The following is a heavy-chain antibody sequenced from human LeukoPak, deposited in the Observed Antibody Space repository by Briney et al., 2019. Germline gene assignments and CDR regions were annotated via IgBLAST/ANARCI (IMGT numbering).Heavy chain of an antibody. V-gene: IGHV3-30*02. Sequence: GGSLRLSCAASGFTFSSYGMHWVRQAPGKGLEWVAFIRYDGSNKYYADSVKGRFTVSRDNAKNSLYLQLNSLRAEDTAVYYCARDRHSSVDYWGQGTLVTVSS. CDR2: IRYDGSNK. D-gene: IGHD3-22*01. CDR3: ARDRHSSVDY. CDR1: GFTFSSYG. J-gene: IGHJ4*02.